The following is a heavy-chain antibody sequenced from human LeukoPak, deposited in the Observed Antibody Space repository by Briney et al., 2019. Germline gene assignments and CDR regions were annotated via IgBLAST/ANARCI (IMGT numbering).Heavy chain of an antibody. CDR1: DYSISSGYS. J-gene: IGHJ5*02. D-gene: IGHD4-17*01. CDR3: ARDPYGDDDTLGWFDP. CDR2: IYHSGST. Sequence: SETLSLTCAVSDYSISSGYSWGWIRQPPGKGLKWIGSIYHSGSTYYNPSLKSRVTISLDTSKNQFSLKLSSVTAADTAVYYCARDPYGDDDTLGWFDPWGQGTLVTVSS. V-gene: IGHV4-38-2*02.